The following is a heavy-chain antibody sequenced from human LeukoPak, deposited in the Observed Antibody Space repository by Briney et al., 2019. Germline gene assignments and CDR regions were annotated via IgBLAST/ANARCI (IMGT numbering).Heavy chain of an antibody. CDR2: IIPILGTA. J-gene: IGHJ4*02. D-gene: IGHD3-10*01. V-gene: IGHV1-69*13. CDR1: VGTFSSYA. Sequence: SVKVSCKASVGTFSSYAISWVRPAPGQGLEWMGGIIPILGTANYAQKFQGRVTIAADESTSTAYMELSSRRSEDTAVYYCARDNGSGPYWGQGTLVTVSS. CDR3: ARDNGSGPY.